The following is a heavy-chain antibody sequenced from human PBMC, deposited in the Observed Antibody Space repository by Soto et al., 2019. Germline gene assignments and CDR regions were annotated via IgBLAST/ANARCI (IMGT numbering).Heavy chain of an antibody. Sequence: GGSLRLSCAASGFTVSSNYMSWVRQAPGQGLGWVSVIYSGGSTYYADSVKGRFTIPRDNSKNTLYLQMNRLRAEDTAVYYWARVGEAAPALDYWGQGTLVTVSS. CDR1: GFTVSSNY. V-gene: IGHV3-53*01. CDR3: ARVGEAAPALDY. D-gene: IGHD6-6*01. J-gene: IGHJ4*02. CDR2: IYSGGST.